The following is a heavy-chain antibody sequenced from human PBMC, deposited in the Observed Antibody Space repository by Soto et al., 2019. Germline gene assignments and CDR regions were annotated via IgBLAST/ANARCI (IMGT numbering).Heavy chain of an antibody. CDR1: GYAFTTYG. Sequence: QVHLVQSGAEVKKPGASVKVSCKGSGYAFTTYGITWVRQAPGQGLEWMGWISAHNGNTNYAQKLQGRATVTRDTSTSTAYTELRSLRSADTAVDYCARGRYGDYWGQGALVTVSS. V-gene: IGHV1-18*01. J-gene: IGHJ4*02. CDR3: ARGRYGDY. D-gene: IGHD1-1*01. CDR2: ISAHNGNT.